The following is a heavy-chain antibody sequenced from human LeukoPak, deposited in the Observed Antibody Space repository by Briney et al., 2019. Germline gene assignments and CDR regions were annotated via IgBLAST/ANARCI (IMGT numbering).Heavy chain of an antibody. CDR1: GGSISSYY. CDR3: ARGSDFFDY. V-gene: IGHV4-59*12. Sequence: SETLSLTCTVSGGSISSYYWSWIRQPPGKGLEWIGYIYDSGSTNYNPSLMSRVSISIDTSKNQFSLTLNSMTAADTAVYYCARGSDFFDYWGQGTLVTVSS. CDR2: IYDSGST. J-gene: IGHJ4*02.